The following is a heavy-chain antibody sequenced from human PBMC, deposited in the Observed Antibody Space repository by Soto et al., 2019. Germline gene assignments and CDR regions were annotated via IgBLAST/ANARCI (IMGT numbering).Heavy chain of an antibody. CDR3: ARERSSYGYFDY. V-gene: IGHV1-3*01. CDR2: INAGNGNT. CDR1: GYTFTSYA. Sequence: ASVKVSCKASGYTFTSYAMHWVRQAPGQRLEWMGWINAGNGNTKYSQKFQGRVTITRDTSASTAYMELSSLRSEDTAVYYCARERSSYGYFDYWGKGTLVTVSS. J-gene: IGHJ4*02. D-gene: IGHD3-16*01.